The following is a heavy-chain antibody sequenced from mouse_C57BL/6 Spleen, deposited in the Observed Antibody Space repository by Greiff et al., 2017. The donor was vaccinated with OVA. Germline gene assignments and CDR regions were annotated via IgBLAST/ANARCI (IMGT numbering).Heavy chain of an antibody. Sequence: QVQLHQPGAELVKPGASVKMSCKASGYTFTSYWITWVKQRPGQGLEWIGDIYPGSGSTNYNEKFKSKATLTVDTSSSTAYMQLSSLTSEDSAVYYCARGDYDGSPWFAYWGQGTLVTVSA. CDR2: IYPGSGST. D-gene: IGHD1-2*01. J-gene: IGHJ3*01. V-gene: IGHV1-55*01. CDR1: GYTFTSYW. CDR3: ARGDYDGSPWFAY.